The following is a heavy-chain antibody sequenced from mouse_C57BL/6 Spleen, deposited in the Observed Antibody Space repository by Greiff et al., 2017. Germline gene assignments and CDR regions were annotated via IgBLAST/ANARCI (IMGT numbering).Heavy chain of an antibody. CDR2: INPSNGGT. Sequence: VQLQQPGPELVKPGASVKLSCKASGYTFTSYWMHWVKQRPGQGLEWIGNINPSNGGTNYNEKFKSKATLTVDKSSSTAYMQLSSLTSEDSAVYYCARQGLTVVAFDYWGQGTTLTVSS. V-gene: IGHV1-53*01. D-gene: IGHD1-1*01. J-gene: IGHJ2*01. CDR1: GYTFTSYW. CDR3: ARQGLTVVAFDY.